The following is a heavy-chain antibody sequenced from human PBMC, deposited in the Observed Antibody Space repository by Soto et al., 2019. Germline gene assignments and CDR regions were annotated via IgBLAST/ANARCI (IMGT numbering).Heavy chain of an antibody. V-gene: IGHV4-39*01. Sequence: QLQLQESGPGLVMPSETLSLTCTVSGGSISSSSYYWGWIRQPPGKGLEWIGSIYYSGSTYYNPSLKSRVTISVDTSKNQFSLKLSSVTAADTAVYYCARRGITMVRGVKGWFDPWGQGTLVTVSS. D-gene: IGHD3-10*01. CDR2: IYYSGST. CDR3: ARRGITMVRGVKGWFDP. J-gene: IGHJ5*02. CDR1: GGSISSSSYY.